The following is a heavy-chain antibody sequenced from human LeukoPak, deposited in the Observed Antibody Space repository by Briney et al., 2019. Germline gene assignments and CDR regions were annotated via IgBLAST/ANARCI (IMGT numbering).Heavy chain of an antibody. CDR2: ISTSSAYI. Sequence: GGSLRLSCAASGFTFSSYSMNWVRQAPGMGLEWVSSISTSSAYIYYADSVKGRFTISRDNAKNSLCLQMNSLRAEDTAVYYCARDPPYCSSTSCWIDYWGQGTLVTVSS. J-gene: IGHJ4*02. CDR1: GFTFSSYS. D-gene: IGHD2-2*01. CDR3: ARDPPYCSSTSCWIDY. V-gene: IGHV3-21*01.